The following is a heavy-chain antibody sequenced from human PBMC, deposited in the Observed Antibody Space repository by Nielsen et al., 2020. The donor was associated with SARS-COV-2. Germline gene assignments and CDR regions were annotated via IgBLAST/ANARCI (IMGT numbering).Heavy chain of an antibody. Sequence: ASVKVSCKASGYIFTSYAMHWVRQAPGQRLEWMGWINAGNGNTKYSQKFQGRVTITRDTSASTAYMELSSLRSEDTAVYYCAGDPIPGGSGSYGNWFDPWGQGTLVTVSS. V-gene: IGHV1-3*01. D-gene: IGHD3-10*01. CDR3: AGDPIPGGSGSYGNWFDP. CDR2: INAGNGNT. CDR1: GYIFTSYA. J-gene: IGHJ5*02.